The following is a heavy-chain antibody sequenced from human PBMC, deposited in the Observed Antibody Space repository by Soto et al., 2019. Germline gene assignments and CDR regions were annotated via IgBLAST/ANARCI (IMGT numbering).Heavy chain of an antibody. J-gene: IGHJ1*01. D-gene: IGHD1-1*01. CDR1: GGTFSGYA. CDR3: ARDPISITGTTSSEDFQH. V-gene: IGHV1-69*01. Sequence: QAQLMQSGAEVKEPGSSVKVSCKASGGTFSGYAISWVRQAPGQGLEWLGGIIPIFGITNYAQKFQNRLTIAANESSATVYMDLRSLTSEDSAIYYCARDPISITGTTSSEDFQHWGQGTLVSVS. CDR2: IIPIFGIT.